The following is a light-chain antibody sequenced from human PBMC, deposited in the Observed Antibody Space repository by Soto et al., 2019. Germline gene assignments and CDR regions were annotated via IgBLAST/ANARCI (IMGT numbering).Light chain of an antibody. CDR3: QQYGPSRAFT. CDR2: GVS. CDR1: QSSNS. V-gene: IGKV3-20*01. Sequence: EIVLSQSPGTLSLSPGERATLSCRTSQSSNSLAWYQHKPGQAPRLLIYGVSSRPTDIPDRFSVSGSGTDFTLTISRLEPEDFAVYYCQQYGPSRAFTFGPGTKVDIK. J-gene: IGKJ3*01.